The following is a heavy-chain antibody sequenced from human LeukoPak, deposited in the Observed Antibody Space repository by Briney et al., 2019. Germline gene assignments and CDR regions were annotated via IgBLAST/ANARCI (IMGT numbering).Heavy chain of an antibody. CDR3: ARGRRYFDWLSPSPNDAFDI. D-gene: IGHD3-9*01. V-gene: IGHV1-2*02. J-gene: IGHJ3*02. CDR2: INPNSGGT. CDR1: GYTFTGYY. Sequence: ASVKVSCKASGYTFTGYYMHWVRQAPGQGLEWMGWINPNSGGTNYAQKFQGRVTMTRDTSISTAYMELSRLRSDDTAVYYCARGRRYFDWLSPSPNDAFDIWGQGTMVTVSS.